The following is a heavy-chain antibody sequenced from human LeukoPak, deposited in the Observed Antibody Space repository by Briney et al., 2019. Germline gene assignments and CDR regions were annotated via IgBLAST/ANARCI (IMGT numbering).Heavy chain of an antibody. CDR2: IWYDGSNK. CDR1: GFTFSSYG. V-gene: IGHV3-33*01. J-gene: IGHJ4*02. Sequence: PGRSLRLSCAASGFTFSSYGMHWVRQAPGKGLEWVAVIWYDGSNKYYADSVKGRFTISRDNSKNTLYLQMNSLRAEDTAVYYCAREGCSGGSCYASPLPYWGQGTLVTVSS. CDR3: AREGCSGGSCYASPLPY. D-gene: IGHD2-15*01.